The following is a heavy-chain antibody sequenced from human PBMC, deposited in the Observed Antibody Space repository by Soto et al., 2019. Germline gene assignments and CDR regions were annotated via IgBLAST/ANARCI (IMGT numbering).Heavy chain of an antibody. Sequence: ASVKVSCKASGYTFTSYYMHWVRQAPGQGLEWMGIINPSGGSTSYAQKFQGRVTMTRDTSTSTVYMELSSLRSEDTAVYYCARKGGYDYVWGSYRTPPGFDYWGQGTLVTVSS. J-gene: IGHJ4*02. CDR1: GYTFTSYY. CDR3: ARKGGYDYVWGSYRTPPGFDY. CDR2: INPSGGST. V-gene: IGHV1-46*01. D-gene: IGHD3-16*02.